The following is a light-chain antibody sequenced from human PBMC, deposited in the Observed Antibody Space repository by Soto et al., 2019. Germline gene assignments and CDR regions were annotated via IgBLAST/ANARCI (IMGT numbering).Light chain of an antibody. CDR3: QQYGSSPRT. Sequence: PGERATLSCGASQSVSGSHSAWYQQKPGLAPRLLIYDASFRATGIPDRFSGSGSGTDFTLTISRLEPEDFAVYYCQQYGSSPRTFGQGTKVEVK. J-gene: IGKJ1*01. CDR2: DAS. CDR1: QSVSGSH. V-gene: IGKV3D-20*01.